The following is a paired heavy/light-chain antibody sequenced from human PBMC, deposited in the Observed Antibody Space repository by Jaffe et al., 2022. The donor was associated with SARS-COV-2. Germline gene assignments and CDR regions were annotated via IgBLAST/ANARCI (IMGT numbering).Light chain of an antibody. Sequence: QPVLTQSSSASASLGSSVRLTCTLSSGHSSYLIAWHQQQPGKAPRYLMKVEDSGNYNRGRGIPDRFSGSSSGADRYLTISNLQSEDEADYFCDTYNTNTRVFGGGTKLTVL. J-gene: IGLJ3*02. CDR1: SGHSSYL. V-gene: IGLV4-60*03. CDR2: VEDSGNY. CDR3: DTYNTNTRV.
Heavy chain of an antibody. D-gene: IGHD3-10*01. J-gene: IGHJ5*02. Sequence: EVQLVESGGGFVKPGGSLTLSCAASGFSFTNAWMSWVRQAPGKGLEWVGRIKSISEGGTVDYAAPVKGRFTISRDDSRNSLYLQMNSLKTEDTAMYYCTTDMVLLWFGELGRFDPWGQGTLVTVSS. CDR1: GFSFTNAW. CDR2: IKSISEGGTV. CDR3: TTDMVLLWFGELGRFDP. V-gene: IGHV3-15*01.